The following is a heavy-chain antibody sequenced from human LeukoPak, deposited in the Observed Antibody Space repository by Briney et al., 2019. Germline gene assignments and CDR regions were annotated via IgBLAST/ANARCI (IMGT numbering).Heavy chain of an antibody. D-gene: IGHD3-10*01. CDR3: ARLNYYGSGSYYYYYGMDV. V-gene: IGHV1-69*13. J-gene: IGHJ6*02. Sequence: GASVKVSCKASGGTFSSYAISWVRQAPGQGLEWMGGIIPIFGTANYAQKFQGRVTITADESTSTAYMELSSLRSEDTAVYYCARLNYYGSGSYYYYYGMDVWGQGTTVTVSS. CDR1: GGTFSSYA. CDR2: IIPIFGTA.